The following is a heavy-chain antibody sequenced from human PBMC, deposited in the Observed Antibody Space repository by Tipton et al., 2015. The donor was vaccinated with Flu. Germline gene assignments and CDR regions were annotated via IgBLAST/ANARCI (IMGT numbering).Heavy chain of an antibody. D-gene: IGHD3-22*01. CDR1: GYTFTGYY. J-gene: IGHJ3*02. CDR3: ARGFESYYDSSGYSLGPLDI. CDR2: INPNSGGT. Sequence: QSGPEVKKPGASVKVSCKASGYTFTGYYIHWVRQAPGQGLECMGWINPNSGGTNYEQKFQGRVTMTRDTSISTAYMELSGLRSDDTAVYYCARGFESYYDSSGYSLGPLDIWAQGTMVTVSS. V-gene: IGHV1-2*02.